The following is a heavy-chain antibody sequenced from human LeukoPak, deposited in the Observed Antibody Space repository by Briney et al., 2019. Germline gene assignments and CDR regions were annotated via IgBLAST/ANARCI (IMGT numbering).Heavy chain of an antibody. J-gene: IGHJ4*02. V-gene: IGHV4-59*01. Sequence: SEPLSLPFPVSGGSISSYYWSWIRPPPRKGLEWIGYIYYSGSTNYNPSLTSRVTISIDTSKHQFSLKLSSVTAADTAVYYCARDKSGVFDYWGQGTLVTVSS. D-gene: IGHD3-3*01. CDR2: IYYSGST. CDR3: ARDKSGVFDY. CDR1: GGSISSYY.